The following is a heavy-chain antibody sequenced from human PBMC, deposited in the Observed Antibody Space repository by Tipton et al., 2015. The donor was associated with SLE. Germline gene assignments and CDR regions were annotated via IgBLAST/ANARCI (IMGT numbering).Heavy chain of an antibody. CDR2: IHDGGSS. CDR3: ARSGSYPYYYYYMDV. CDR1: GESSSGYF. V-gene: IGHV4-34*01. D-gene: IGHD1-26*01. J-gene: IGHJ6*03. Sequence: TLSLTCAVYGESSSGYFWSWIRQSAGKGLEWIGDIHDGGSSYYNPSLKSRVTISVDTSKNQFSLKLSSVTAADTAVYYCARSGSYPYYYYYMDVWGKGTTVTVSS.